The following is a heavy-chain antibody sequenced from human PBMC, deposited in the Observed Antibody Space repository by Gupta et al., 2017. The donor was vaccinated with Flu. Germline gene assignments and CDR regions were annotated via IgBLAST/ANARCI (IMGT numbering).Heavy chain of an antibody. CDR2: INHSGST. J-gene: IGHJ6*02. V-gene: IGHV4-34*01. CDR3: ASGAIYCSGGSCYRGVLYYHGMDV. D-gene: IGHD2-15*01. CDR1: GGSFSGYY. Sequence: QVQLQQWGAGLLKPSETLSLTCAVYGGSFSGYYWSWIRQPPGKWLEWIGEINHSGSTNYNPSLKSRVTISVDTSKNQFSLKLSSVTAADTAVYYCASGAIYCSGGSCYRGVLYYHGMDVWGQGTTVTVSS.